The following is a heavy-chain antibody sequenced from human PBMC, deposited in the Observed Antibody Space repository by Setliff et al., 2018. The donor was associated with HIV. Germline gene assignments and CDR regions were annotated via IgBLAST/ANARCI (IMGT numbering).Heavy chain of an antibody. J-gene: IGHJ4*02. Sequence: ASVKVSCKASGGTFNNYAISWVRQAPGQGLEWVGGIIPLFGTTNYAQKFQGRVTITADESTNTAHMELNSLRSIDTAMYYCATVFYYNSESYSLDYWGQGMLVTVTS. CDR1: GGTFNNYA. CDR2: IIPLFGTT. CDR3: ATVFYYNSESYSLDY. D-gene: IGHD3-10*01. V-gene: IGHV1-69*13.